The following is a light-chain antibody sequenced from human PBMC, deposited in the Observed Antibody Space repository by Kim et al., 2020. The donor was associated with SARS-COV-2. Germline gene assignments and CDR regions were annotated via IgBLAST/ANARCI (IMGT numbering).Light chain of an antibody. CDR3: QQYQDWPRT. Sequence: EIVMTQSPATLSVSPGDRATLSCRTSQSINTNVAWFQHKPGQAPRLLIYGASTRTTGIPARFSGSGSGTEFTLTITSLQSEDLAVYFCQQYQDWPRTFGQGTKVDIK. CDR2: GAS. J-gene: IGKJ1*01. CDR1: QSINTN. V-gene: IGKV3-15*01.